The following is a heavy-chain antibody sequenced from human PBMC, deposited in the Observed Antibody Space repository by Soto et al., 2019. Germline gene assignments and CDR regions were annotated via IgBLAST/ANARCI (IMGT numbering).Heavy chain of an antibody. V-gene: IGHV4-34*01. CDR1: GGSFSGYY. Sequence: SETLSLTCAVYGGSFSGYYWSWTRQPPGPGLERMGEINHSGSTNYNPTLKSRVTISVDTSKNQFSLSLSSVTAADTAVYYCKREQRAENFFAPGGKGTLVTVSS. D-gene: IGHD6-25*01. CDR3: KREQRAENFFAP. J-gene: IGHJ5*02. CDR2: INHSGST.